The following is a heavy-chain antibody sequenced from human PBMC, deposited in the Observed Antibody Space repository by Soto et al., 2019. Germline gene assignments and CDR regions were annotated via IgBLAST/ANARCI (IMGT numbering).Heavy chain of an antibody. Sequence: QVQLVESGGGVVQPGGSLRLSCAASGFTFRNHAMHWVRQAPGKGLECLAVIAHDGSNAFYRDSVKGRFTVSRDNSKNTRYLYMNSLRSEDTVVYYCARGDREDILVVVGARPGEYGTDIWGQGTTVIVSS. CDR3: ARGDREDILVVVGARPGEYGTDI. J-gene: IGHJ6*02. CDR1: GFTFRNHA. V-gene: IGHV3-30-3*01. D-gene: IGHD2-15*01. CDR2: IAHDGSNA.